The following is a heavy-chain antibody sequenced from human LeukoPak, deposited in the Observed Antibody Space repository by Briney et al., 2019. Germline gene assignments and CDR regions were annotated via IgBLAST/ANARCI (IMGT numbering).Heavy chain of an antibody. CDR3: ARGEKCSGGSCSKSIDH. CDR2: IGTAGDT. J-gene: IGHJ4*02. D-gene: IGHD2-15*01. V-gene: IGHV3-13*01. CDR1: GFTFSSYD. Sequence: GGSLRLSCAASGFTFSSYDMHWVRHATGKGLEWVSAIGTAGDTYYPGSVKGRFTISRENAKNSLYLQMNSLRAGDTAVYYCARGEKCSGGSCSKSIDHWGQGTLVTVSS.